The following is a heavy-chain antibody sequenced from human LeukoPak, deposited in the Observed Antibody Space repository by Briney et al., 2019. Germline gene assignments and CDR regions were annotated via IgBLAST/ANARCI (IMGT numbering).Heavy chain of an antibody. J-gene: IGHJ4*02. D-gene: IGHD3-10*01. V-gene: IGHV3-48*04. Sequence: GGSLRLSCAASGFTFSSYSMNWVRQAPGKGLEWVSYISDSSSAIYYADSVKGRFTISRDNAKNSLYLQMNSLRADDTAVYYCAREEWFGELFDYWGQGTLVTVSS. CDR3: AREEWFGELFDY. CDR1: GFTFSSYS. CDR2: ISDSSSAI.